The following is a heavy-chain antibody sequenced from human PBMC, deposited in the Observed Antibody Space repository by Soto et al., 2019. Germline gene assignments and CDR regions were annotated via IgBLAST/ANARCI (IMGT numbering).Heavy chain of an antibody. CDR2: ISYDGSNK. CDR3: AHPNYDFWSGPDQDWFDP. V-gene: IGHV3-30-3*01. CDR1: GFTFSSYA. Sequence: GGSLRLSCAASGFTFSSYAMHWVRQAPGKGLKWVAVISYDGSNKYYADSVKGRFTISRDNSKNTLYLQMNSLRAEDTAVYYCAHPNYDFWSGPDQDWFDPWGQGALVTVSS. D-gene: IGHD3-3*01. J-gene: IGHJ5*02.